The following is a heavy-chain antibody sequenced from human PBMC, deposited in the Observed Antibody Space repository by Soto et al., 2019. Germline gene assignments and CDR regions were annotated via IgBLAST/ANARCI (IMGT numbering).Heavy chain of an antibody. CDR2: IYKSATT. D-gene: IGHD7-27*01. V-gene: IGHV4-30-4*01. J-gene: IGHJ5*01. Sequence: TLSLTCSVSGDSISNLDYFWAWIRQPPGQALEYIGYIYKSATTYYNPSFESRVAISVDTSKSQFSLNVTSVTAADTAVYFCARGRYCLTGRCFPNWFDSWGQGALVTV. CDR3: ARGRYCLTGRCFPNWFDS. CDR1: GDSISNLDYF.